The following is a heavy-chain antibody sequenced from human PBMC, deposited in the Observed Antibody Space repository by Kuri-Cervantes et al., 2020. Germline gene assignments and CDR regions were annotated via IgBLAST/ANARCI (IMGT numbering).Heavy chain of an antibody. D-gene: IGHD2-2*02. CDR3: SRDNLMVPAAISWFDP. J-gene: IGHJ5*02. V-gene: IGHV1-2*02. CDR1: GYTFTGYY. Sequence: ASVKVSCKASGYTFTGYYLHWVRQAPGQGLEWMGWINPNSGGTNYAQKFRGRVTLTRDTSITTAFMELTSLSSDDTAVYYCSRDNLMVPAAISWFDPWGQGTVVTVSS. CDR2: INPNSGGT.